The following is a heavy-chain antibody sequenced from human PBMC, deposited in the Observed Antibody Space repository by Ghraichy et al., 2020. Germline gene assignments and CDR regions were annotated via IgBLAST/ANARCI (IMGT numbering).Heavy chain of an antibody. V-gene: IGHV6-1*01. CDR3: ARGSWSVAWL. Sequence: SQTLSLTCVISGDSVSSNSAAWSWIRQSPSRGLEWLGRTYYRSKWYNEYSLTVKSRISINPDTSKNQFSLQLNSVTPEDTAVYYCARGSWSVAWLWGQGTLVTVYS. CDR1: GDSVSSNSAA. CDR2: TYYRSKWYN. J-gene: IGHJ4*02. D-gene: IGHD3-3*01.